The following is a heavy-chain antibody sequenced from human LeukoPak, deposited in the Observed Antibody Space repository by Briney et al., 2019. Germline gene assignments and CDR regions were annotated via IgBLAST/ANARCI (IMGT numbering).Heavy chain of an antibody. CDR1: GGSFSGYY. D-gene: IGHD2-2*01. CDR2: INHSGST. Sequence: SETLSLTCAVYGGSFSGYYWSCIRQPPGKGLEWIGEINHSGSTNYNPSLKSRVTISVDTSKNQFSLKLSSVTAADTAVYYCARGVAVPAAFYYYYGMDVWGKGTTVTVSS. V-gene: IGHV4-34*01. CDR3: ARGVAVPAAFYYYYGMDV. J-gene: IGHJ6*04.